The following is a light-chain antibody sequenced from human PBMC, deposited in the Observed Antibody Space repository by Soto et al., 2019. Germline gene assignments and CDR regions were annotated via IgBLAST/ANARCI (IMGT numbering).Light chain of an antibody. CDR2: DVS. V-gene: IGLV2-14*03. CDR1: SSDVGGYNY. J-gene: IGLJ1*01. Sequence: QCAPTQPASVSGAPGQAITISCTGNSSDVGGYNYVSWYQHPPGKAPKLIIYDVSNRPSGVSYRFSGSKSGNTASLTISGLQPEDEADYYCSSYTTSNTRQIVFGTGTKVTVL. CDR3: SSYTTSNTRQIV.